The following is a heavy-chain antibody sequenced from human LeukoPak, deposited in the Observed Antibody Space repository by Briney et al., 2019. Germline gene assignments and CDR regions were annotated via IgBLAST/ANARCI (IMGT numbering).Heavy chain of an antibody. CDR3: ARVHPPYYMDV. V-gene: IGHV4-39*07. J-gene: IGHJ6*03. Sequence: PSETLSLTCPVSGGSISSSSYYWGWIRQPPGKGLEWIGSIYYSGTTYYNPSLKSRVAISVDTSKNQFSLKLSSATAADTAVYYCARVHPPYYMDVWGKGTTVTVFS. CDR2: IYYSGTT. CDR1: GGSISSSSYY.